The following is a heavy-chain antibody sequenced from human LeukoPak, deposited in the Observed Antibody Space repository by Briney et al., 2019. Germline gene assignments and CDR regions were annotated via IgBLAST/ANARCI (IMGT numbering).Heavy chain of an antibody. V-gene: IGHV4-39*07. CDR3: ARGRYCSSTSCPSIAARPGWFDP. J-gene: IGHJ5*02. CDR2: IYYSGST. D-gene: IGHD2-2*01. CDR1: SDSLSSSSYY. Sequence: SETLSLTCTVSSDSLSSSSYYWGWIRQPPGKGLEWIGSIYYSGSTYYNPSLKSRVTISVDTSKNQFSLKLSSVTAADTAVYYCARGRYCSSTSCPSIAARPGWFDPWGQGTLVTVSS.